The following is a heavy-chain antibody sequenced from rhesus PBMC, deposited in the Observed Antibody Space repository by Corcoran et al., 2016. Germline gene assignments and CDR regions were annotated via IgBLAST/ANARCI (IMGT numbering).Heavy chain of an antibody. CDR1: GYSISSGYY. V-gene: IGHV4-99*01. D-gene: IGHD4-23*01. J-gene: IGHJ6*01. Sequence: QVQLQESGPGLVKPSETLSLTCAVSGYSISSGYYWGWIRQRPGKGLDYIGYMSGSSGSTYYTPSLKSRVTISTDPSKNQFSLKLTSVTAADTGVYYCARNEYRHYGLDFWGQGVVVPVSS. CDR3: ARNEYRHYGLDF. CDR2: MSGSSGST.